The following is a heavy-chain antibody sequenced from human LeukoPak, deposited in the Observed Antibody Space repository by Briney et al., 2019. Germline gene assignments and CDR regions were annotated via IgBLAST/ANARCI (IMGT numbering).Heavy chain of an antibody. V-gene: IGHV3-30-3*01. CDR2: ISYDGSNK. J-gene: IGHJ4*02. CDR3: ARDTCSGGSCYYNY. CDR1: GFTFSSYA. D-gene: IGHD2-15*01. Sequence: PGTSLRLSCAASGFTFSSYAMHWVRQAPGKGLEWVAVISYDGSNKYYADSVKGRFTISRDNSKNTLYLQMNSLRAEDTAVYYCARDTCSGGSCYYNYWGQGTLVTVSS.